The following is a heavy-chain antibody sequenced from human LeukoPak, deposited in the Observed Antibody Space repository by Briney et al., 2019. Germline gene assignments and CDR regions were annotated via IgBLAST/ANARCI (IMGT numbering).Heavy chain of an antibody. D-gene: IGHD1-26*01. CDR1: GYTFSTYG. CDR3: ARDQLGSGSYSSGERVY. Sequence: ASVKVSCKASGYTFSTYGVSWVRQAPGQGLEWMGWISASNGSTNYAQNLQGRVTLTTDTSTTTAYMELRSLRSDDTAVYYCARDQLGSGSYSSGERVYWGQGTLVTVSS. V-gene: IGHV1-18*01. J-gene: IGHJ4*02. CDR2: ISASNGST.